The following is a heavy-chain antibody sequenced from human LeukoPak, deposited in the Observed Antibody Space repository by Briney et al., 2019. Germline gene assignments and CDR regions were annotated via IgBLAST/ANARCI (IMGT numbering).Heavy chain of an antibody. CDR2: ISSSGSTI. CDR1: GFTFSDYY. CDR3: ARAAFSPPPADYGYYYYYMDV. Sequence: GGSLRLSCAASGFTFSDYYMSWIRQAPGKGLEWVSYISSSGSTIYYADSVKGRFTISRDNAKNSLYLQMNSLRAEDTAVYYFARAAFSPPPADYGYYYYYMDVWGKGTTVTVS. J-gene: IGHJ6*03. V-gene: IGHV3-11*04. D-gene: IGHD4-17*01.